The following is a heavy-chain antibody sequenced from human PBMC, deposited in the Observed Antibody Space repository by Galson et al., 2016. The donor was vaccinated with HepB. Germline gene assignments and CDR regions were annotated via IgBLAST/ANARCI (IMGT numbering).Heavy chain of an antibody. D-gene: IGHD6-6*01. CDR1: GGSMTSGSYY. V-gene: IGHV4-39*01. J-gene: IGHJ6*04. CDR3: ATRPHPHLADRPTPRFDGMDV. Sequence: SETLSLTCNVSGGSMTSGSYYWGWIRQPPGKGLEWIANIYSSGSTYYSPSLRSRVTISADTSKNQFSLKLTSVTAADTAVYYCATRPHPHLADRPTPRFDGMDVWGKGTTVTVSS. CDR2: IYSSGST.